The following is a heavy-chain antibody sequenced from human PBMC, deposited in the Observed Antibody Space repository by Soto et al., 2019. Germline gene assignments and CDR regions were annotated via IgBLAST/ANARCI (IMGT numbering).Heavy chain of an antibody. Sequence: QVQLQESGPGLVKPSQTLSLTCTVSGGSISSGDYYWSWFRQPPVKGLEWIGNIYYSGSTYYNPSLKSRVTISVDTSKNQFSLELSSVTAADTAVYYCARGLTTVTTLGYWGQGTLVTVSS. J-gene: IGHJ4*02. D-gene: IGHD4-4*01. V-gene: IGHV4-30-4*01. CDR3: ARGLTTVTTLGY. CDR1: GGSISSGDYY. CDR2: IYYSGST.